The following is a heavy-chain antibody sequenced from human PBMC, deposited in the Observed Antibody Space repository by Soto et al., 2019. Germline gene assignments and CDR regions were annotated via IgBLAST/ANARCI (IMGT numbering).Heavy chain of an antibody. CDR1: GDTFTNYY. V-gene: IGHV1-46*01. D-gene: IGHD2-21*02. Sequence: QVQLMQSGAEVKKPGASVKVSCKASGDTFTNYYIHWVRQAPGQGLEWMGTVNPSGGHTTYSQNFLGRVTMTGDTATSTRYMELTSLTSDDTAVYYCARGGHVVVVTAAFDYWGQGTLVTVSS. CDR2: VNPSGGHT. CDR3: ARGGHVVVVTAAFDY. J-gene: IGHJ4*02.